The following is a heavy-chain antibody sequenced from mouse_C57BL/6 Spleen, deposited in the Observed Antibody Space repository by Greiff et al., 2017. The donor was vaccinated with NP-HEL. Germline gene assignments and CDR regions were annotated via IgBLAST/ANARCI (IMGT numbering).Heavy chain of an antibody. CDR3: ARGLLRRYYVDY. Sequence: EVQLQQSGPELVKPGASVKISCKASGYTFTDYYMNWVKQSHGKSLEWIGDINPNNGGTSYNQKFKGKATLTVDKSSSTAYMELRSLTSDDSAVYYWARGLLRRYYVDYWGQGTTLTVAA. V-gene: IGHV1-26*01. D-gene: IGHD1-1*01. CDR2: INPNNGGT. J-gene: IGHJ2*01. CDR1: GYTFTDYY.